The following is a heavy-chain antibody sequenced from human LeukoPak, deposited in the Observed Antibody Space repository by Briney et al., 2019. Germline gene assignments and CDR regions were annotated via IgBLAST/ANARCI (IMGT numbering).Heavy chain of an antibody. CDR2: IGAGTGAVT. D-gene: IGHD3-10*01. Sequence: QAGGSLRLSCAASGFTFSNYAMRWVRRAPGKGLEWVSAIGAGTGAVTIYADSVKGRFTISIDNSKNPLYLQMTRRRCPESALHYRPKNYDSGRVVPYALDVWGQGTTVTVSS. CDR1: GFTFSNYA. CDR3: PKNYDSGRVVPYALDV. V-gene: IGHV3-23*01. J-gene: IGHJ6*02.